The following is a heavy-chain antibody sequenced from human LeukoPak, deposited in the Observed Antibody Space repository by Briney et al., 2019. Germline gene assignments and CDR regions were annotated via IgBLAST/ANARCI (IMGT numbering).Heavy chain of an antibody. Sequence: GGSLRLSCAASGFTFSNYAMTWVRQAPGKGLEWVSVISSSGVSTYYADSVKGRFTISRDNSKNTVFLQTNSLRAEDTAVYYCAKDWDSAYTSVDYWGQGTLVTVSS. CDR2: ISSSGVST. V-gene: IGHV3-23*01. CDR1: GFTFSNYA. D-gene: IGHD5-18*01. CDR3: AKDWDSAYTSVDY. J-gene: IGHJ4*02.